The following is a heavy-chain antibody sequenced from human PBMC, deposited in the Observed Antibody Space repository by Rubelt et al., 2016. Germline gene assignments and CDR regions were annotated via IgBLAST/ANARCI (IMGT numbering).Heavy chain of an antibody. J-gene: IGHJ4*02. Sequence: GFTFSSYAMHWVRQAPGKGLEWVAVISYDGSNKYYADSGKGRFTISRDNSKNTLYLQMNSLRAEDTAVYYCAKEVSVTSLDYWGQGTLVTVSS. CDR2: ISYDGSNK. CDR3: AKEVSVTSLDY. CDR1: GFTFSSYA. D-gene: IGHD4-17*01. V-gene: IGHV3-30*04.